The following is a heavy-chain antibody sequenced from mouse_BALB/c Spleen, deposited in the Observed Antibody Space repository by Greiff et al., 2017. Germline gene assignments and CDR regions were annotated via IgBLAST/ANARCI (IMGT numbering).Heavy chain of an antibody. CDR2: ISSGGSYT. Sequence: EVQRVESGGGLVKPGGSLKLSCAASGFTFSSYAMSWVRQTPEKRLEWVATISSGGSYTYYPDSVKGRFTISRDNAKNTLYLQMSSLRSEDTAMYYCARRGTTVVADHYYAMDYWGQGTSVTVSS. V-gene: IGHV5-9-3*01. J-gene: IGHJ4*01. CDR3: ARRGTTVVADHYYAMDY. CDR1: GFTFSSYA. D-gene: IGHD1-1*01.